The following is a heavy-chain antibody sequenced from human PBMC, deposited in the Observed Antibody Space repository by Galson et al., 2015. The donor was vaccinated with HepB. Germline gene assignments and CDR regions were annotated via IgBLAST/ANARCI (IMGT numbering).Heavy chain of an antibody. V-gene: IGHV3-33*01. CDR3: ATLWSGYCTPFDH. D-gene: IGHD3-3*01. J-gene: IGHJ4*02. Sequence: SLRLSCAASGFTFSTYGMHWVRQAPGKGLEWVAVIWYDGSKQYYADSVKGRFTISRDNSKNTLYLQMKSLRPEDTAVYYCATLWSGYCTPFDHWGQGTLVSVSS. CDR2: IWYDGSKQ. CDR1: GFTFSTYG.